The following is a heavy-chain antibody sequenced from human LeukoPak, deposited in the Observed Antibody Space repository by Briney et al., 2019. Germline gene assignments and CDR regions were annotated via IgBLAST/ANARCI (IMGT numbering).Heavy chain of an antibody. CDR1: GFTFSDYY. CDR2: ISSSSTYT. V-gene: IGHV3-11*03. J-gene: IGHJ1*01. Sequence: GGSLRLSCAASGFTFSDYYMSWIRQAPGKGLEWVSYISSSSTYTNYADSVKGRFTISRDNAKNSLYLQMSSLRAEDTAVYYCARSNGVVTAITAEYFQHWGQGTLVTVSS. CDR3: ARSNGVVTAITAEYFQH. D-gene: IGHD2-21*02.